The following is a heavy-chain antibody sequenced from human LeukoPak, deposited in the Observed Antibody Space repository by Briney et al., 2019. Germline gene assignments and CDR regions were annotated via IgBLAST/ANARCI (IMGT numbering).Heavy chain of an antibody. D-gene: IGHD4-17*01. J-gene: IGHJ2*01. CDR3: ARPPLGGDYVWCFDL. CDR1: GGSISSSSYY. CDR2: IYYSGST. V-gene: IGHV4-39*01. Sequence: SETLSLTCTVSGGSISSSSYYWGWIRQPPGKGLEWIGSIYYSGSTYYNPSLKSRVTISVDTSKNQFSLKLSSVTAADTAVYYCARPPLGGDYVWCFDLWGRGTLVTVSS.